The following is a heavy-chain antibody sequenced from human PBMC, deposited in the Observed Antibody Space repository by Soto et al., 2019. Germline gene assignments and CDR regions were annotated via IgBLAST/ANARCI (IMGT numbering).Heavy chain of an antibody. CDR1: GFTFSSYS. CDR2: ISSSSSTI. D-gene: IGHD3-10*01. CDR3: ARANYYGSPGDFDY. Sequence: GGSLRLSCAAPGFTFSSYSMNWVRQAPGKGLEWVSYISSSSSTIYYADSVKGRFTISRDNAKNSLYLQMNSLRAEDTAVYYCARANYYGSPGDFDYWGQGTLVTVS. V-gene: IGHV3-48*01. J-gene: IGHJ4*02.